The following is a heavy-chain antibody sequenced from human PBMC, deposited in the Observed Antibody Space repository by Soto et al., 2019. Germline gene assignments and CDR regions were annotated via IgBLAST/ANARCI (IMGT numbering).Heavy chain of an antibody. CDR3: ARGALYSSGYEGV. D-gene: IGHD3-22*01. J-gene: IGHJ3*01. Sequence: QVQLQESGPGLVKPSQTLSLTCTVSGGSISSGDYYWSWIRQPPGKGLEWIGYIYYSGSTYYNPSLKSRVXXSXDXXKNQFSLKLSSVTAADTAVYYCARGALYSSGYEGVWGQGTMVTVSS. V-gene: IGHV4-30-4*01. CDR2: IYYSGST. CDR1: GGSISSGDYY.